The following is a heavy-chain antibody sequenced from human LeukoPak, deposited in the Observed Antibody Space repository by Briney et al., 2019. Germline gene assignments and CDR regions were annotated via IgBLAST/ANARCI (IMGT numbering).Heavy chain of an antibody. CDR1: RGXFSGYY. CDR3: AREPGLSEQRFDY. J-gene: IGHJ4*02. Sequence: SETLSLTCAVYRGXFSGYYCSWIRQPPGKGLEWIGEINHSGSTNYNPSLKSRVTISVDTSKNQFSLKLSSVTAADTAVYYCAREPGLSEQRFDYWGQGTLVTVSS. D-gene: IGHD1/OR15-1a*01. V-gene: IGHV4-34*01. CDR2: INHSGST.